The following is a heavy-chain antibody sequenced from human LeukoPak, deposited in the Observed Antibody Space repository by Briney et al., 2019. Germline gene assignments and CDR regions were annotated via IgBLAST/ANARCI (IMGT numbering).Heavy chain of an antibody. CDR1: GFTFSTYW. D-gene: IGHD6-13*01. Sequence: GGTLRLSCAASGFTFSTYWMSWVRQAPGKGLEWVAHINQDGSAKYYVYSLTGRFTISRDNAKHSLYLHMNSLRAEDTATYYCARDRVWTVLYWGQGTLVTVSS. CDR3: ARDRVWTVLY. CDR2: INQDGSAK. J-gene: IGHJ4*02. V-gene: IGHV3-7*01.